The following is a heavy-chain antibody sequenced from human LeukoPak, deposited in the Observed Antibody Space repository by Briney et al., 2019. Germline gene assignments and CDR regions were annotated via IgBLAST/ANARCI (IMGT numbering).Heavy chain of an antibody. V-gene: IGHV3-48*01. CDR3: ARDRLTSGSYFFDY. CDR2: ISGRSSTI. Sequence: GGSLRLSCAASAFTFSDYSMNWVRQAPGKGLEWTSYISGRSSTIYYADSVRGRFTISRDNAKNSMYLQMNSLRAEDTAVYYCARDRLTSGSYFFDYWGQGTLVTVSS. J-gene: IGHJ4*02. D-gene: IGHD1-26*01. CDR1: AFTFSDYS.